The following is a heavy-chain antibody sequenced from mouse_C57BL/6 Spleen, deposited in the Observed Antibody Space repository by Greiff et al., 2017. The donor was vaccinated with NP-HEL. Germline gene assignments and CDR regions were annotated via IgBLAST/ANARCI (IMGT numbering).Heavy chain of an antibody. J-gene: IGHJ3*01. CDR1: GFSLTSYG. D-gene: IGHD2-1*01. CDR2: IWGDGST. Sequence: VMLVESGPGLVAPSQSLSITCTVSGFSLTSYGVSWVRQPPGKGLEWLGVIWGDGSTHYHSALISRLSISKDNSKSQVFLKLNSLQTDDTATYYCAKQTGINGNYDAWFAYWGQGTLVTVSA. CDR3: AKQTGINGNYDAWFAY. V-gene: IGHV2-3*01.